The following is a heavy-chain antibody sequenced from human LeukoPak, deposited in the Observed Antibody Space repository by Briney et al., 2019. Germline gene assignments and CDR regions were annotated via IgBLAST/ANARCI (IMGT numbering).Heavy chain of an antibody. CDR1: GGSFSGYY. V-gene: IGHV4-34*01. Sequence: PSETLSLTCAVYGGSFSGYYWSWIRQPPGKGLEWIGEINHSGSTNYNPSLKSPVTMSVDTSKNQFSLKLSSVTAADTAVYYCARAFGTYQYYFDYWGQGTVVTVSS. CDR2: INHSGST. D-gene: IGHD1-26*01. J-gene: IGHJ4*02. CDR3: ARAFGTYQYYFDY.